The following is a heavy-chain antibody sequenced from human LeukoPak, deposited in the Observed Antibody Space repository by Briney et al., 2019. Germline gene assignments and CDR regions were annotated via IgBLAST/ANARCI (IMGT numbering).Heavy chain of an antibody. J-gene: IGHJ4*02. CDR1: GFTFSSYN. V-gene: IGHV3-21*01. Sequence: PGGSLRLSCAASGFTFSSYNMNWVRQAPGKGLEWVSSISSSSSYIYYADSVKGRFTISRDNAKNSLHLQMNSLRAEDTAVYYCARVFRERSYYFDYWGQGTLVTVSS. CDR2: ISSSSSYI. CDR3: ARVFRERSYYFDY. D-gene: IGHD3-3*01.